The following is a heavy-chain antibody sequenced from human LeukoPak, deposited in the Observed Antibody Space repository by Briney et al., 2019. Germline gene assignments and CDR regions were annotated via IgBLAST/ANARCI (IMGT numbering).Heavy chain of an antibody. CDR3: ARVGGYSYGLDY. CDR2: IYHSGST. D-gene: IGHD5-18*01. CDR1: GYSISSGYY. J-gene: IGHJ4*02. V-gene: IGHV4-38-2*02. Sequence: SETLSLTCTVSGYSISSGYYWGWIRQPPGKGLEWIGSIYHSGSTYYNPSLKSRVTISVDTSKNQFSLKLSSVTAADTAVYYCARVGGYSYGLDYWGQGTLVTVSS.